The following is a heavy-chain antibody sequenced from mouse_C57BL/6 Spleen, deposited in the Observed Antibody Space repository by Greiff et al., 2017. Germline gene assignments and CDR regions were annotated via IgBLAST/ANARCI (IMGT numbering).Heavy chain of an antibody. CDR1: GYAFSSYW. Sequence: QVQLQQSGAELVKPGASVKISCKASGYAFSSYWMNWVKQRPGKGLEWIGQIYPGDGDTNYNGKFKGKATLTADKSSSTAYMQLSSLTSEDSAVYFCARWAPDGYYPFEVWGTGTTVTVSS. V-gene: IGHV1-80*01. CDR3: ARWAPDGYYPFEV. J-gene: IGHJ1*03. D-gene: IGHD2-3*01. CDR2: IYPGDGDT.